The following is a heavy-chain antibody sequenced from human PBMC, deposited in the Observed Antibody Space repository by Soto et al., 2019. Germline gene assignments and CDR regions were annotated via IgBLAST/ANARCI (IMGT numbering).Heavy chain of an antibody. CDR2: ISGSGGST. J-gene: IGHJ4*02. Sequence: GGSLRLSCAASGFTFSSYAMSWVRQAPGKGLEWVSAISGSGGSTYYADSVKGRFTISRDNSKNTLYLQMNSLRAEDTAVYYCAAPHLTGYDKEPFDYWGQGTLVTVSS. CDR3: AAPHLTGYDKEPFDY. CDR1: GFTFSSYA. V-gene: IGHV3-23*01. D-gene: IGHD3-9*01.